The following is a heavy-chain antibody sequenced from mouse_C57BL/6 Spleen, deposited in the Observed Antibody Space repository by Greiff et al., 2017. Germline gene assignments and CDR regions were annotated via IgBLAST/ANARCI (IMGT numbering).Heavy chain of an antibody. CDR2: ISYDGSN. J-gene: IGHJ2*01. V-gene: IGHV3-6*01. CDR1: GYSITSGYY. Sequence: VQLQQSGPGLVKPSQSLSLTCSVTGYSITSGYYWNWIRQFPGNKLEWMGYISYDGSNNYNPSLKNRISITRDTSKNQFFLKLNSVTTEDTATYYCAEEGTGYFDYWGQGTTLTVSS. D-gene: IGHD3-3*01. CDR3: AEEGTGYFDY.